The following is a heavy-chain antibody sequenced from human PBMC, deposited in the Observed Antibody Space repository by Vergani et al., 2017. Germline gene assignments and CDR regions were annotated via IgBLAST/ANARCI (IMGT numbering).Heavy chain of an antibody. CDR3: ARDTIFGVVIDGRVDRYGMDV. J-gene: IGHJ6*02. D-gene: IGHD3-3*01. Sequence: QVQLQESGPGLVKPSETLSLTCTVSGGSISSYYWSWIRQPPGKGLEWIGYIYYSGSTNYNPSLKSRVTISVETSKTQFALKLSSVTAADTAVYYCARDTIFGVVIDGRVDRYGMDVWGQGTTVTVSS. V-gene: IGHV4-59*01. CDR2: IYYSGST. CDR1: GGSISSYY.